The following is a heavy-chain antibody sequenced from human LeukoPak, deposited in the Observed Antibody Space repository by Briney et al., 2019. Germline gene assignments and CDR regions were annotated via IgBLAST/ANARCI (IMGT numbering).Heavy chain of an antibody. J-gene: IGHJ3*02. D-gene: IGHD2-2*01. V-gene: IGHV3-30-3*01. CDR3: ATGQTGKTIVVVPAAVHEEDAFDI. CDR2: GSNK. Sequence: QSGGSLRLSCAASGFTFSSYAMHWVRQAPGKGLEWVSDGSNKYYADSVKGRFTISRDNSKNTLYLQMNSLRSEDTAVYYCATGQTGKTIVVVPAAVHEEDAFDIWGQGTMVTVSS. CDR1: GFTFSSYA.